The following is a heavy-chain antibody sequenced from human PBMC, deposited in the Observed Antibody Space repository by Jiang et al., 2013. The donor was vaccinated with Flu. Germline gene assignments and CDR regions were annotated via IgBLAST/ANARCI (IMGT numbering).Heavy chain of an antibody. CDR3: AHRLFVNNVWRTFDY. V-gene: IGHV2-5*02. D-gene: IGHD2-21*01. CDR2: IYWDDDK. CDR1: GFSLSTSGVG. Sequence: KPTQTLTLTCTFSGFSLSTSGVGVGWIRQPPGKALECLALIYWDDDKRYSPSLKSRLTITKDTSKNQVVLTMTNMDPVDTATYYCAHRLFVNNVWRTFDYWGQGIVVTVSS. J-gene: IGHJ4*02.